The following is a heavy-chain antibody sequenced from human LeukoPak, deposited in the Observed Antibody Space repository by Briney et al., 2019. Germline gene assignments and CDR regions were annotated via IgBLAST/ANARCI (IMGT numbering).Heavy chain of an antibody. CDR2: ISYDGSNK. CDR1: GFTFSSYA. V-gene: IGHV3-30-3*01. CDR3: ARVQLAVAGTLDY. J-gene: IGHJ4*02. D-gene: IGHD6-19*01. Sequence: GGSLRLSRAASGFTFSSYAMHWVRQAPGKGLEWVAVISYDGSNKYYADSVKGRFTISRDNSKNTLYLQMNSLRAEDTAVYYCARVQLAVAGTLDYWGQGTLVTVSS.